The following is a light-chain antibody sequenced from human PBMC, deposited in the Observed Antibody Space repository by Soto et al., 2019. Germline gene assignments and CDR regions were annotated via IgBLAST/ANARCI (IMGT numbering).Light chain of an antibody. CDR3: SSYTTSHTLV. CDR2: EIS. CDR1: SSDAGASDF. J-gene: IGLJ2*01. Sequence: QSALTQPASVSESPGQSITISCTGTSSDAGASDFVSWYQQHPGKAPELIIYEISNRPSGVSSRFSGSKSGNTASLTISGLQAEDESDYYCSSYTTSHTLVFGGGTKLTVL. V-gene: IGLV2-14*01.